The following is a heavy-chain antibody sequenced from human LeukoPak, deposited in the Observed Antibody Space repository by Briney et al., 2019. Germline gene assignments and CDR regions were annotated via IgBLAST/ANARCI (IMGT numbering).Heavy chain of an antibody. V-gene: IGHV4-34*01. CDR3: AVPSIASY. CDR1: GGSLSKYY. Sequence: KPSETLSLTCAVYGGSLSKYYWSWIRQPPGKGLEWIGEINHSGSTNYNPSLKSRVTTSLDTSKNQFSLKMNSMTAADTAVYCCAVPSIASYWGQGTLVTVS. D-gene: IGHD6-6*01. J-gene: IGHJ4*02. CDR2: INHSGST.